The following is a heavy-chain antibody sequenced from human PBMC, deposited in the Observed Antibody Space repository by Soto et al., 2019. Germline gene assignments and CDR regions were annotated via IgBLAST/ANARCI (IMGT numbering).Heavy chain of an antibody. J-gene: IGHJ4*02. CDR3: ARPPYRDYGDYFNY. V-gene: IGHV3-7*01. Sequence: ELQLVESGGGLVQPGGSLRLSCAPSGFTFSSFWMSWVRQAPGKGLEWVANIKPDGREKNYVDSVKGRFTISRDNDKNSLYLQMNSLRAEDTAVYYCARPPYRDYGDYFNYWGQVILVTVSS. D-gene: IGHD4-17*01. CDR1: GFTFSSFW. CDR2: IKPDGREK.